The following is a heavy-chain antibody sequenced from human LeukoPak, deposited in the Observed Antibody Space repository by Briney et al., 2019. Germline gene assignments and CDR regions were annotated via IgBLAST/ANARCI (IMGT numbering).Heavy chain of an antibody. D-gene: IGHD6-13*01. CDR1: GYSFTNYW. V-gene: IGHV5-51*01. Sequence: GESLTISCMGAGYSFTNYWIGWVSQMPGKGLEWMGFIYPGDSDTRYSPSFPGQVTLSADKSISTAYLQWSRLKASDTAMHYCARWDRYSSSWDFDYWGQGTLVTVSS. CDR3: ARWDRYSSSWDFDY. J-gene: IGHJ4*02. CDR2: IYPGDSDT.